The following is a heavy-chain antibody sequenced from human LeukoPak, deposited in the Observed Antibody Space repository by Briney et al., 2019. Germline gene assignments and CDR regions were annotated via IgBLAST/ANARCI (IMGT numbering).Heavy chain of an antibody. CDR3: ARGIYDFWSGYCYYFDY. D-gene: IGHD3-3*01. J-gene: IGHJ4*02. CDR2: INHSGST. CDR1: GVSFSGYY. Sequence: SETLSLTCAVYGVSFSGYYWSWIRQPPGKGLEWIGEINHSGSTNYNPSLKSRVTISVDTSKNQFSLKLSSVTAADTAVYYCARGIYDFWSGYCYYFDYWGQGTLVTVSS. V-gene: IGHV4-34*01.